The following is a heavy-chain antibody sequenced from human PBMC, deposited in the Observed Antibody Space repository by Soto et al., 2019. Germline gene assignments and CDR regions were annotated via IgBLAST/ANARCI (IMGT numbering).Heavy chain of an antibody. Sequence: QLQLQESGPGLVKPSETLSLTCTVSGGSISSSSYYWGWIRQPPGKGLEWIGSIYYSGSTYYNPSLKSRVTISVDTSKNQFSLKLSSVTAADTAVYYCARPYSNSFGWFDPWGQGTLVTVSS. J-gene: IGHJ5*02. V-gene: IGHV4-39*01. CDR2: IYYSGST. D-gene: IGHD4-4*01. CDR3: ARPYSNSFGWFDP. CDR1: GGSISSSSYY.